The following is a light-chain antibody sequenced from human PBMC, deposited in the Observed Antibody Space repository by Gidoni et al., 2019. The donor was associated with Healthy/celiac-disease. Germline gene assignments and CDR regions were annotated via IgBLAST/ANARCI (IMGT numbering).Light chain of an antibody. CDR3: HQSHSPLTYT. CDR1: QGISSY. CDR2: AAS. J-gene: IGKJ2*01. V-gene: IGKV1-39*01. Sequence: DIQVNQSPSALSASVGDRVTITCRASQGISSYLYWDQQEPGKAPKLLIYAASSSQRAFPSRFSVSGSGTDFTLTLSILQPEDFAAYFCHQSHSPLTYTFGQGTKLEFK.